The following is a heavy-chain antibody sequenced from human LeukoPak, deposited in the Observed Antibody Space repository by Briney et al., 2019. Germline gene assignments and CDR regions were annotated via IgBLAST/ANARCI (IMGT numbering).Heavy chain of an antibody. J-gene: IGHJ4*02. D-gene: IGHD2-15*01. CDR1: GFSFSDAW. CDR3: TTRSPARYCSDGACYSSADY. V-gene: IGHV3-15*07. CDR2: IRSKADGGTP. Sequence: GGSLRLSCAASGFSFSDAWMNWVRQAPGKGLEWVGHIRSKADGGTPDYIAPVKGRFTISRDDSKDTLYLQMNSPNTEDTAMYYCTTRSPARYCSDGACYSSADYWGQGTLVTVSS.